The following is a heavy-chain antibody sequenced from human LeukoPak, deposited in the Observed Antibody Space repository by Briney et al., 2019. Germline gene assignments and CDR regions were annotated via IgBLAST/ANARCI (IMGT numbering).Heavy chain of an antibody. Sequence: GGSLRLSCAVSRFNVRSNYMSWVRQALGKGLKWVSIISSCGRTCHADSVKGSFTISRDNSKNTLYLQMNSLRAEDTAVYYCASLSFEGFGAAGYYYGMDVWGQGTTVTVSS. D-gene: IGHD3-10*01. CDR1: RFNVRSNY. CDR3: ASLSFEGFGAAGYYYGMDV. J-gene: IGHJ6*02. CDR2: ISSCGRT. V-gene: IGHV3-66*01.